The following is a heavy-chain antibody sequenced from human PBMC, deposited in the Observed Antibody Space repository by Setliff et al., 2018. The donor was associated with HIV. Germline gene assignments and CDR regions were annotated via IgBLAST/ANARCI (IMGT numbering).Heavy chain of an antibody. CDR1: GFTFTTYN. V-gene: IGHV3-30-3*02. J-gene: IGHJ3*01. D-gene: IGHD1-26*01. CDR2: ISHDGSNQ. Sequence: PGGSLRLSCAASGFTFTTYNMHWVRQAPGKGLEWVATISHDGSNQYYADFVKGRFTVSRDNSKNILFLQMDSLGVEDTGIYYCAKPTSGTYPRAFDLWGRGTVVTVSS. CDR3: AKPTSGTYPRAFDL.